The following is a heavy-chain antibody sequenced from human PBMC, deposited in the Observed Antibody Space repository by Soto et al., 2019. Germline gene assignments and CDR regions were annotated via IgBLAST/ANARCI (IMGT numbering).Heavy chain of an antibody. CDR1: GFTFSSYG. Sequence: QVQLVESGGGVVQPGRSLRLSCAASGFTFSSYGMHWVRQAPGKGLEWVAVISDDGSNKYYADSVKGRFTISRDNSKNTLYLQLNSLRAEDTAVYYCARRGWDAFDIWGQGTMVTVSS. J-gene: IGHJ3*02. V-gene: IGHV3-30*03. CDR3: ARRGWDAFDI. CDR2: ISDDGSNK.